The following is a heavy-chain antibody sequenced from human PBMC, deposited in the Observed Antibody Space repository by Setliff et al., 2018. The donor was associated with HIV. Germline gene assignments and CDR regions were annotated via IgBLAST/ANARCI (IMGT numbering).Heavy chain of an antibody. J-gene: IGHJ4*02. V-gene: IGHV4-34*01. CDR3: AAFFVAPMTTQDF. D-gene: IGHD4-17*01. CDR2: SHHTGYI. Sequence: SETLSLTCAVYGGPSTDHYWNWIRQSPGMGLEWIAESHHTGYINYTPSLRSRVSVTRDMSSNQFSLRLSSVTAADAAVYYCAAFFVAPMTTQDFWGQGTLVTVSS. CDR1: GGPSTDHY.